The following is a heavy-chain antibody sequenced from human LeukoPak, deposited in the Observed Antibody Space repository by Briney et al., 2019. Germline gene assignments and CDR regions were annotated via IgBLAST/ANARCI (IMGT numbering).Heavy chain of an antibody. Sequence: PGGSLRLSCAVSEFTFGTSLMTWVRQAPGKGLEWVASVRPDGSEKTYVDSVRGRLTISRDNAKKSLYLQMNSLRAEDTAVYYCATGRATSIYWGQGTLVTVSS. V-gene: IGHV3-7*03. J-gene: IGHJ4*02. CDR3: ATGRATSIY. CDR2: VRPDGSEK. CDR1: EFTFGTSL.